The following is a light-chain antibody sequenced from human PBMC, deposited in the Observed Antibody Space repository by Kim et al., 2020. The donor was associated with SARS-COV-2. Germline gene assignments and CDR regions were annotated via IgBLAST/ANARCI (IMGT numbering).Light chain of an antibody. Sequence: DIQMTQSPSSLSASVGDRVTITCRASQSISSYLTWYQQKPGKAPKLLIYAASSLQSGVPSRFSGSGSGTDFTLTISSLQPEDFATYYCQQSYSTPQDTFGQGTKLEI. CDR1: QSISSY. V-gene: IGKV1-39*01. CDR3: QQSYSTPQDT. CDR2: AAS. J-gene: IGKJ2*01.